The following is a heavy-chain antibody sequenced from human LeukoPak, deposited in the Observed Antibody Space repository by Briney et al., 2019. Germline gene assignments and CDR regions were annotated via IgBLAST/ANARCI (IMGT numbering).Heavy chain of an antibody. D-gene: IGHD1-26*01. Sequence: GGSLRLSCEASGFTFSSYWMHWVRQVPGKGLVWVSRINSDVSSTSYADSVKGRFTISRDNAKNTLYLQMNSLRAEDTAVYYCAELTSIVEQYWGQGTLVTVSS. CDR1: GFTFSSYW. CDR2: INSDVSST. V-gene: IGHV3-74*01. CDR3: AELTSIVEQY. J-gene: IGHJ4*02.